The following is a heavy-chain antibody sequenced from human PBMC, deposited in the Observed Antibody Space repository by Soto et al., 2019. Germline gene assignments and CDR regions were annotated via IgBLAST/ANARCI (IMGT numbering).Heavy chain of an antibody. V-gene: IGHV3-23*01. D-gene: IGHD3-22*01. CDR1: GFPFRSYA. Sequence: GGSLRPSSTSSGFPFRSYAMSWVRQATGKGLEWVSAISGSGGSTYYADPVKGRLTISRDNSKNTLYLQMNSLRAEDTAVYYGAKGWRITMIVVIITDYFDYWGQGTLVTVSS. CDR2: ISGSGGST. CDR3: AKGWRITMIVVIITDYFDY. J-gene: IGHJ4*02.